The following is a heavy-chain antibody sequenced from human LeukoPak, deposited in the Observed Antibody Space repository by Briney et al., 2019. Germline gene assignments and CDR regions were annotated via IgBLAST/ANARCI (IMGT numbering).Heavy chain of an antibody. CDR2: ISAYNGNT. CDR1: GYTFTSYG. Sequence: RWASVKVSCKASGYTFTSYGISWVRQAPGQGLEWMGWISAYNGNTNYAQKLQGRVTMTTDTSTSTAYMELRSLRSDDTAVYYCARDYEGATTRDLFDPWGQGTLVTVSS. J-gene: IGHJ5*02. V-gene: IGHV1-18*01. D-gene: IGHD1-26*01. CDR3: ARDYEGATTRDLFDP.